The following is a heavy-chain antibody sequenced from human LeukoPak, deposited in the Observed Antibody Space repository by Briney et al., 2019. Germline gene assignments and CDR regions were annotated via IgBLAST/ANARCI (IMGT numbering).Heavy chain of an antibody. CDR3: ARAAVVTGSTETFDP. J-gene: IGHJ5*02. D-gene: IGHD2-8*02. CDR1: GYTFTSYG. Sequence: GASVKVSCKASGYTFTSYGISWVRQAPGQGLEWMGWISAYNGNTNYAQKFQGRVTMSRDTSTSAAYMELSRLRSDDTAVYYCARAAVVTGSTETFDPWGQGTLVTVSS. V-gene: IGHV1-18*01. CDR2: ISAYNGNT.